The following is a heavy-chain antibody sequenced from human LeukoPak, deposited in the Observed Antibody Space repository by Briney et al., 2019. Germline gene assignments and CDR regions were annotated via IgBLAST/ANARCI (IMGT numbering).Heavy chain of an antibody. CDR1: GFIFDDYA. D-gene: IGHD3-10*01. Sequence: GGSLRLSCAASGFIFDDYAMHWVRQAPGKGLEWVSLISGDGGSTYYADSVKGRFTISRDNSKNSLYLQMNSLRTEDTALYYCAKDLGGSGTAAYYGMDVWGQGTTVTVSS. CDR3: AKDLGGSGTAAYYGMDV. CDR2: ISGDGGST. V-gene: IGHV3-43*02. J-gene: IGHJ6*02.